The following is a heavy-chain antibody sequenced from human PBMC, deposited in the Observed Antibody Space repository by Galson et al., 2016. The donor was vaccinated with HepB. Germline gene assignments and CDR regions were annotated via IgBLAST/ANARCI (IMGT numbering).Heavy chain of an antibody. J-gene: IGHJ4*02. CDR1: GFSLSAYA. D-gene: IGHD1-26*01. V-gene: IGHV3-23*01. CDR2: FSFVSLNT. Sequence: SLRLSCAASGFSLSAYAMTWVRQTPQKRLEWVSTFSFVSLNTYYADSVKGRFTISGDTSQNTMYLQMTNLTADDTALYYCVKPVVAMGATFAFDLWGQGSLVIVSS. CDR3: VKPVVAMGATFAFDL.